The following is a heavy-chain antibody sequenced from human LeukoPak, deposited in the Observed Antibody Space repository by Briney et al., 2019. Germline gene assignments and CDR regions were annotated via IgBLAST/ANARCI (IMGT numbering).Heavy chain of an antibody. CDR3: ASSGYYYRAYYFDY. V-gene: IGHV1-18*01. Sequence: ASVKVSCTASGYTFTSYGISWVRQAPGQGLEWMGWISAYNGNTNYAQKLQGRVTMTTDTSTSTAYMELRSLRSDDTAVYYCASSGYYYRAYYFDYWGQGTLVTVSS. J-gene: IGHJ4*02. D-gene: IGHD3-22*01. CDR2: ISAYNGNT. CDR1: GYTFTSYG.